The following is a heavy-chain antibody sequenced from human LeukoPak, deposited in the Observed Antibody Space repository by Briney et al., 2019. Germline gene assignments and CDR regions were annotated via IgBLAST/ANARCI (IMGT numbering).Heavy chain of an antibody. J-gene: IGHJ3*02. V-gene: IGHV4-59*01. CDR2: IYYTGST. CDR3: ARRLVVVTANDKSDAFDM. Sequence: SETLSLTCTVSGGSISTYYWNWIRQPPGEGLEWIGYIYYTGSTKSNPSLTSRVTLSLDTSKNQFSLTLSSVPASDTAVYYCARRLVVVTANDKSDAFDMWGQGTVVTVSS. CDR1: GGSISTYY. D-gene: IGHD2-21*02.